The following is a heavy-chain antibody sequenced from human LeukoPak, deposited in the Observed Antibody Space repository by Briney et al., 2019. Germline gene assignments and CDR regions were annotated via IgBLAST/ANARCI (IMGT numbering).Heavy chain of an antibody. J-gene: IGHJ4*02. CDR1: GYTFTSYG. CDR3: ARAELGMAAYDY. D-gene: IGHD7-27*01. V-gene: IGHV1-8*02. Sequence: ASVKVSCKASGYTFTSYGISWVRQATGQGLEWMGWMNPNSGNTGYAQKFQGRVTMTRNTSISTAYMELSSLRSEDTAVYYCARAELGMAAYDYWGQGTLVTVSS. CDR2: MNPNSGNT.